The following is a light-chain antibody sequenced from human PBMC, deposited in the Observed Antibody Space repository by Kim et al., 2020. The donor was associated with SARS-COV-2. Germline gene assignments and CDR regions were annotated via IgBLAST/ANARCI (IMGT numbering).Light chain of an antibody. CDR1: QDISNS. V-gene: IGKV1-33*01. J-gene: IGKJ2*01. CDR2: VAS. Sequence: GDTGTITCQASQDISNSLNWFQVKSGKAPKLLIFVASELEAGVPSRFSGSGSGTDFSFDISSLQPEDVGTYYCQQFDRVPYTFGQGTKLEI. CDR3: QQFDRVPYT.